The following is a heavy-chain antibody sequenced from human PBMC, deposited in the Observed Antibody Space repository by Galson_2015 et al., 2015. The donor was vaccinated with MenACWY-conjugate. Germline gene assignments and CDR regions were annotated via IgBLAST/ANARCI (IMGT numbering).Heavy chain of an antibody. Sequence: SLRLSCAASRFSFSRYWMSWVRQAPGKGLEWVAKIKEDGSEKYYVDSVKGRFSISRDNAKNTLYLQINSLKTEDTAVYYCAREGDSSWPDFDYWGQGTLVTVSS. CDR1: RFSFSRYW. D-gene: IGHD3-22*01. V-gene: IGHV3-7*03. J-gene: IGHJ4*02. CDR3: AREGDSSWPDFDY. CDR2: IKEDGSEK.